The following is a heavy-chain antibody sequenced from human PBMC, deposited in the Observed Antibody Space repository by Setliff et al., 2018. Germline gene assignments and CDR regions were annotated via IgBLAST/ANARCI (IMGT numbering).Heavy chain of an antibody. CDR3: VRDLHWGFDY. D-gene: IGHD7-27*01. CDR2: IRNDGART. V-gene: IGHV3-48*01. Sequence: AGSLTLSCAASGFTFSSYWMSWVRQAPGKGLEWLSNIRNDGARTSYADSVKGRFTISRDNVKNSLFLQMNSLRAEDTAVYYCVRDLHWGFDYWGLGTMVTVSS. CDR1: GFTFSSYW. J-gene: IGHJ4*01.